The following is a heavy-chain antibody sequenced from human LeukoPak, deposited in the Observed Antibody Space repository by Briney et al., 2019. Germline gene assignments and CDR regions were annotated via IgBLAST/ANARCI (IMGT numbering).Heavy chain of an antibody. V-gene: IGHV4-31*03. CDR1: GGSISSGGYY. Sequence: SETLSPTCTVSGGSISSGGYYWSWIRQHPGKGLEWIGYIYYSGSTYYNPSLKSRVTISVDTSKNQFSLKLSSVTAADTAVYYCARILLSAEHFDYWGQGTLVTVSS. CDR2: IYYSGST. D-gene: IGHD3-10*01. J-gene: IGHJ4*02. CDR3: ARILLSAEHFDY.